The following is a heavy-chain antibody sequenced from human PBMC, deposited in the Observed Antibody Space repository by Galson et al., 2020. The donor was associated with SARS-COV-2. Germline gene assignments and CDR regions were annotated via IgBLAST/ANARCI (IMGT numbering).Heavy chain of an antibody. D-gene: IGHD3-10*02. J-gene: IGHJ4*02. CDR2: ISYDGSNK. Sequence: GESLKISCAASGFTFSSYAMHWVRQAPGKGLEWVAVISYDGSNKYYADSVKGRFTISRDNSKNTLYLQMNSLRAEDTAVYYCPCSGSQRFDYWGQGTLVTVSS. CDR3: PCSGSQRFDY. CDR1: GFTFSSYA. V-gene: IGHV3-30*04.